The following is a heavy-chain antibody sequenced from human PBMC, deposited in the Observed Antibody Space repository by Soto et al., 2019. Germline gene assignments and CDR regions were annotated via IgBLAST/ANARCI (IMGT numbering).Heavy chain of an antibody. Sequence: QVQLSQFGAEVKKPGASVKVSCKASGYSFTNFHIHWVRQAPGQGLEWMGMIDPSGGITRDAQRLKGRINMNRDASTSTVYMELRSLTSEDTAVYYCARDVLGHDNYETIGYYFDHWGQGTLVTVSS. J-gene: IGHJ4*02. CDR2: IDPSGGIT. D-gene: IGHD3-22*01. V-gene: IGHV1-46*01. CDR1: GYSFTNFH. CDR3: ARDVLGHDNYETIGYYFDH.